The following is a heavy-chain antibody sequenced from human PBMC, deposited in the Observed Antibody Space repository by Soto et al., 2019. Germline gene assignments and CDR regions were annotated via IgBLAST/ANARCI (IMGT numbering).Heavy chain of an antibody. CDR3: ARDFPEWPQGMDV. CDR2: IIPIFGTA. V-gene: IGHV1-69*13. D-gene: IGHD3-3*01. J-gene: IGHJ6*02. CDR1: GGTFSSYA. Sequence: ASVKVSCKASGGTFSSYAISWVRQAPGQGLEWMGGIIPIFGTANYAQKFQGRVTITADESTSTAYMELSSLRSEDTAVYYCARDFPEWPQGMDVWGQGTTVTVSS.